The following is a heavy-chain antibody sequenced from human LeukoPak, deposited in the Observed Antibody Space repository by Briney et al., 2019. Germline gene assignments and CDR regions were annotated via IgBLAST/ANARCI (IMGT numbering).Heavy chain of an antibody. V-gene: IGHV4-31*03. Sequence: SETLSLACTVSGVSINSGGYYWSWIRQHPGKGLEWIGYIYYSGSTYYNPSLKSRVTISVDTSKNQFSLKLSSVTAADTAVYYCARVFRRDFWSRELDYWGQGTLVTVSS. CDR2: IYYSGST. J-gene: IGHJ4*02. CDR3: ARVFRRDFWSRELDY. D-gene: IGHD3-3*01. CDR1: GVSINSGGYY.